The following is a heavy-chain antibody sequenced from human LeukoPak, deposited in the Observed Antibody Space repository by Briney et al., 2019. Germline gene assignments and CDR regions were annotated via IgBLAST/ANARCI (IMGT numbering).Heavy chain of an antibody. D-gene: IGHD2-21*01. CDR1: GYTFTGYY. J-gene: IGHJ4*02. V-gene: IGHV1-2*02. Sequence: ASVKVSCKASGYTFTGYYMHWVRQAPGQGLEWMGWINPNSGGTNYAQKFQGRVTMTRDTSTSTVYMELSSLRSEDTAVYYCARELVAQAHAIDYWGQGTLVTVSS. CDR3: ARELVAQAHAIDY. CDR2: INPNSGGT.